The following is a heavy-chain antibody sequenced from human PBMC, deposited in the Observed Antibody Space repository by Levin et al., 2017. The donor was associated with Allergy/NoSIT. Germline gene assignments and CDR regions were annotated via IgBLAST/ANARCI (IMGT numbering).Heavy chain of an antibody. CDR1: GFTFDDYA. D-gene: IGHD6-13*01. Sequence: SLKISCAASGFTFDDYAMHWVRQAPGKGLEWVSGISWNSGSIGYADSVKGRFTISRDNAKNSLYLQMNSLRAEDTALYYCAKAPPYSSSGGGEFDYWGQGTLVTVSS. V-gene: IGHV3-9*01. CDR3: AKAPPYSSSGGGEFDY. J-gene: IGHJ4*02. CDR2: ISWNSGSI.